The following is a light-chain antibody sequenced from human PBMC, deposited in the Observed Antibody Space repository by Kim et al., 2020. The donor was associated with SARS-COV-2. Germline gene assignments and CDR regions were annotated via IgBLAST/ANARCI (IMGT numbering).Light chain of an antibody. CDR2: GDS. CDR1: TANVGAGYD. J-gene: IGLJ1*01. CDR3: QSYDSSLSGYV. Sequence: QRVTASCTGSTANVGAGYDVHCYQRRPGTAPKLLIYGDSNRPSGFPDRFSGSKSGTSASLAITGLQAEDEADYYCQSYDSSLSGYVFGTGTKVTVL. V-gene: IGLV1-40*01.